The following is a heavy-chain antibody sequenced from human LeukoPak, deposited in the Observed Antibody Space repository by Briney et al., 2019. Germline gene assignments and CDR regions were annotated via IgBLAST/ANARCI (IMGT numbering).Heavy chain of an antibody. Sequence: PGGSLRLSCTASGFTFSDYFMHWVRHVPEEGPVWVSRITGDGSSTSYAASVKGRFTISRDNAKNTLYLQMNSLRAEDTALYYCVRLYAYWGQGTLVTVSS. V-gene: IGHV3-74*01. D-gene: IGHD2/OR15-2a*01. CDR2: ITGDGSST. J-gene: IGHJ4*02. CDR3: VRLYAY. CDR1: GFTFSDYF.